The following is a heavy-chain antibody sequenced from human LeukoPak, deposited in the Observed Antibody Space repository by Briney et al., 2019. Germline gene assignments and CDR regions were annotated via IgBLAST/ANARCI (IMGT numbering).Heavy chain of an antibody. CDR3: ARRGRESFASFDF. CDR1: GGSISSYY. V-gene: IGHV4-59*01. J-gene: IGHJ4*02. Sequence: SETLSLTCTVSGGSISSYYWSWIRQPPGKGLEWIGYIYYSGSTNYNPSLKSRVTISVDTSKNQFSLKLSSVTAADTAVYYCARRGRESFASFDFWGQGTLVTVSS. D-gene: IGHD3-10*01. CDR2: IYYSGST.